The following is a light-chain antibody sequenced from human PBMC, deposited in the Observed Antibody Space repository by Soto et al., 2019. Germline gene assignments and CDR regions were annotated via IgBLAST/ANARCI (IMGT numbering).Light chain of an antibody. CDR3: LQDYIYPYT. V-gene: IGKV3-11*01. J-gene: IGKJ2*01. CDR1: QSISSY. CDR2: GAS. Sequence: EVVLTQSPDTLSLPPGERATLSCRASQSISSYLAWYQQKPGQAPRLLIYGASSLQFGVPSRFSGSGSGTDFTLTISSLQPEDFATYYCLQDYIYPYTFGQGTKLEIK.